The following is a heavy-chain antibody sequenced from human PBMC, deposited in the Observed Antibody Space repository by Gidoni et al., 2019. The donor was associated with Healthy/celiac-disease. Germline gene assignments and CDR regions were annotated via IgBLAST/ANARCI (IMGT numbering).Heavy chain of an antibody. CDR2: ISWNSGSI. J-gene: IGHJ4*02. D-gene: IGHD4-17*01. CDR3: AKSRRTVTTGFDY. V-gene: IGHV3-9*01. Sequence: EVQLVESGGGLVQPGRSLRLSCAASGFTFDDYAMHWVRQAPGKGLEWVSGISWNSGSIGYADSVKGRFTISRDNAKNSLYLQMNSLRAEDTALYYCAKSRRTVTTGFDYWGQGTLVTVSS. CDR1: GFTFDDYA.